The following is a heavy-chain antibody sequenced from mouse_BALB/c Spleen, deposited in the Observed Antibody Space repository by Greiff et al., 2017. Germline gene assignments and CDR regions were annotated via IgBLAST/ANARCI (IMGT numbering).Heavy chain of an antibody. Sequence: EVQLKESGAELVKPGASVKLSCTASGFTFNDTYMHWVKQRPEQGLEWIGRIDPANGNTKYAPKFQGKATITADTSSNTAYLQLSSLTSEDTAVYYCARYYYGSSYSWFAYWGQGTLVTVSA. V-gene: IGHV14-3*02. D-gene: IGHD1-1*01. J-gene: IGHJ3*01. CDR3: ARYYYGSSYSWFAY. CDR2: IDPANGNT. CDR1: GFTFNDTY.